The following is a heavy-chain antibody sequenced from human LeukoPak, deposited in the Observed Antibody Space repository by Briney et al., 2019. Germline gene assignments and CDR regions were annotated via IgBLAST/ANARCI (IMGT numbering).Heavy chain of an antibody. V-gene: IGHV1-2*06. CDR3: ASYSSSWYG. J-gene: IGHJ4*02. D-gene: IGHD6-13*01. Sequence: ASVKASCKASGYTFTGYYMYWVRQAPGQGLEWMGRINPNSGGTNYAQKFQGRVTMTRDTSISKAYMELSRLRSDDTAVYYCASYSSSWYGWGQGTLVTVSS. CDR2: INPNSGGT. CDR1: GYTFTGYY.